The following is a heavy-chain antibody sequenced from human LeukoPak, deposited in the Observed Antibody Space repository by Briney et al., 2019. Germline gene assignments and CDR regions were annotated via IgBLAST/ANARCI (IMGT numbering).Heavy chain of an antibody. D-gene: IGHD3-22*01. V-gene: IGHV3-74*01. Sequence: PGGSLRLSCAASGFTYSDYWMHWVRQAPGEGLVWVSRINSDATRPSYADSVKGRFTISRDNAKNTLYLRMNSLRADDTALYYCARETRETGRGYHQTDAFDIWGQGTMVSVSS. CDR2: INSDATRP. J-gene: IGHJ3*02. CDR1: GFTYSDYW. CDR3: ARETRETGRGYHQTDAFDI.